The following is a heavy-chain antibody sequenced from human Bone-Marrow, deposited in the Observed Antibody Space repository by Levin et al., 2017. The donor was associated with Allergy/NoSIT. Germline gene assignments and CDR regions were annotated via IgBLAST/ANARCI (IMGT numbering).Heavy chain of an antibody. J-gene: IGHJ4*02. CDR2: INHSGST. CDR3: ARASIAARRLDY. CDR1: GGSFRGYY. Sequence: SQTLSLTCAVYGGSFRGYYWSWIRQPPGKGLEWIGEINHSGSTNYNPSLKSRVTISVDTSKNQFSLKLSSVTAADTAVYYCARASIAARRLDYWGQGTLVTVSS. D-gene: IGHD6-6*01. V-gene: IGHV4-34*01.